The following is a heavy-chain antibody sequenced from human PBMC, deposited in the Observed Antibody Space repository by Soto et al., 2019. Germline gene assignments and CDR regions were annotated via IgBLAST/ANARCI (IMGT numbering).Heavy chain of an antibody. D-gene: IGHD6-6*01. V-gene: IGHV6-1*01. Sequence: SQTPSLTCAISGDSVSSNSAAWNWIRQSPSRGLEWLGRTYYRSKWYNDYAVSVKSRITINPDTSKNQFTLQLNSVTPVDTTMYYCARWNSSSSNFDYWGQGTLVTVSS. CDR3: ARWNSSSSNFDY. J-gene: IGHJ4*02. CDR1: GDSVSSNSAA. CDR2: TYYRSKWYN.